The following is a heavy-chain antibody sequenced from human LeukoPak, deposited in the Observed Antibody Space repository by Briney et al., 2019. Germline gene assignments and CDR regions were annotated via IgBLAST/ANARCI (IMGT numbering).Heavy chain of an antibody. CDR1: GFTFSSYA. Sequence: GGSLRLSCAASGFTFSSYAMHWVRQAPGKGLEWVAVISYDGSNKYYADSVKGRLTISRDNSKNTLYLQMNSLRAEDTAVYYCARGIYCSSTSCSLPFDYWGQGTLVTVSS. CDR2: ISYDGSNK. J-gene: IGHJ4*02. D-gene: IGHD2-2*01. V-gene: IGHV3-30-3*01. CDR3: ARGIYCSSTSCSLPFDY.